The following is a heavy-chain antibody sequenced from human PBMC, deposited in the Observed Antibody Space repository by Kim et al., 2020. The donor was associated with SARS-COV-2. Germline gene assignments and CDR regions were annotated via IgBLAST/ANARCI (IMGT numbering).Heavy chain of an antibody. CDR2: ISGSGGST. CDR3: AKTHDCSGGSCYSRPSWFDP. CDR1: GFTFSSYA. D-gene: IGHD2-15*01. J-gene: IGHJ5*02. V-gene: IGHV3-23*01. Sequence: GGSLRLSCAASGFTFSSYAMSWVRQAPGKGLEWVSAISGSGGSTYYADSVKGRFTISRDNSKNTLYLQMNSLRAEDTAVYYCAKTHDCSGGSCYSRPSWFDPWGQGTLVTVSS.